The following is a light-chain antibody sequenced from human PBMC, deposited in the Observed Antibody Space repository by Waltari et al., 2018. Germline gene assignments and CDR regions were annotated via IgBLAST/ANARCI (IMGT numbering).Light chain of an antibody. CDR2: WAS. J-gene: IGKJ1*01. CDR1: QTVLYRSSHKNY. Sequence: DIVMTQSPESLAVSLGERATLNCTSSQTVLYRSSHKNYLAWYQVRPGQPPKLPISWASTRQSGVPDRFSGSGSGTDFTLTISSLQAEDVAVYYCQQYYSTPLAFGQGTKVEIK. CDR3: QQYYSTPLA. V-gene: IGKV4-1*01.